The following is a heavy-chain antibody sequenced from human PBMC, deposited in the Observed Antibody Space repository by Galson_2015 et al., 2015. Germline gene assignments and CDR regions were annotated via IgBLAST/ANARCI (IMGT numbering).Heavy chain of an antibody. Sequence: SLRLSCAASGFTFSNYAMHWVRQAPGKGLEWLAVISNDGSKEYYADSVKGRFTISRDNSKNTLYLQMNSLTAEDTVVYFCARGATVTIFGTALDFWGRGTLVTVSS. D-gene: IGHD3-3*01. CDR3: ARGATVTIFGTALDF. CDR1: GFTFSNYA. J-gene: IGHJ4*02. V-gene: IGHV3-30*01. CDR2: ISNDGSKE.